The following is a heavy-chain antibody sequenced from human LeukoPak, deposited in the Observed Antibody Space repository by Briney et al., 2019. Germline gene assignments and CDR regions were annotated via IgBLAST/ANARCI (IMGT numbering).Heavy chain of an antibody. CDR1: GYTFTSYG. V-gene: IGHV1-18*01. CDR3: ARNHPYCSGGSCYSVLASHYGMDV. D-gene: IGHD2-15*01. Sequence: ASVKVSCKASGYTFTSYGISWVRQAPGQGLEWMGWISAYNGNTNYAQKLQGRVTMTTDTSTSTAYMELRGLRSDDTAVYYCARNHPYCSGGSCYSVLASHYGMDVWGQGTTVTVSS. J-gene: IGHJ6*02. CDR2: ISAYNGNT.